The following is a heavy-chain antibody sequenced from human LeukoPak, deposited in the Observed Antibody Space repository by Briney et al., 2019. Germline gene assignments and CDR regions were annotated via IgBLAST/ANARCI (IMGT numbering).Heavy chain of an antibody. V-gene: IGHV3-53*01. Sequence: PGGSLRLSCAASGFTVSSNYMSWVRQAPGKGLEWVSVIYSGGSTYYADSVKGRFTISRDNSKNTLYLQMNSLRAEDTAVYYCARARITMVRGVRRDLYFDYWGQGTLVTVSS. CDR3: ARARITMVRGVRRDLYFDY. CDR2: IYSGGST. J-gene: IGHJ4*02. D-gene: IGHD3-10*01. CDR1: GFTVSSNY.